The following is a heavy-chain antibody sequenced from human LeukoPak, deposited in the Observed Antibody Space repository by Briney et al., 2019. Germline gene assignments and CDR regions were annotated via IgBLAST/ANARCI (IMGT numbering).Heavy chain of an antibody. CDR2: ISYDGSNK. CDR1: GFTFSSYG. J-gene: IGHJ4*02. V-gene: IGHV3-30*18. D-gene: IGHD6-13*01. CDR3: AKFPTAAAGPGLSDY. Sequence: GGSLRLSCAASGFTFSSYGMHWVRQAPGKGLEWVAVISYDGSNKYYANSEKGRFTISRDNSKNTLYLQMNSLRTEDTAVYYCAKFPTAAAGPGLSDYWGQGTLVTVSS.